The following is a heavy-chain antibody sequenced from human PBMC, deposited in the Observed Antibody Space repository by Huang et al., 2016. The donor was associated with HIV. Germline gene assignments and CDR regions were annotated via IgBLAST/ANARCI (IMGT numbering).Heavy chain of an antibody. CDR3: ARETIDILTGYSIAFDI. D-gene: IGHD3-9*01. Sequence: QVQLVQSGAEVKKPGASVKVSCTVYGYTLTEFSMHWVRQAPGKGLEWMGRLDPEDGERVYSQKFQGRLSMTEDTSTEIAYMELSNLRYDDTALYYCARETIDILTGYSIAFDIWGQGTMVTVSS. CDR2: LDPEDGER. CDR1: GYTLTEFS. V-gene: IGHV1-24*01. J-gene: IGHJ3*02.